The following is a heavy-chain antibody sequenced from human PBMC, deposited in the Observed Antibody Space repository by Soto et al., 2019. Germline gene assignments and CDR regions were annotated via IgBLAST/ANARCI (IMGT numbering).Heavy chain of an antibody. CDR1: GGTFSSYA. CDR2: IIPIFGTA. V-gene: IGHV1-69*13. Sequence: SVKVSCKASGGTFSSYAISWVRQAPGQGLEWMGGIIPIFGTANYAQKFQGRVTITADESTSTAYMELSSLRSEDTAVYYCARERYCSSTSCPYYFDYWGQGTLVTVSS. J-gene: IGHJ4*02. D-gene: IGHD2-2*01. CDR3: ARERYCSSTSCPYYFDY.